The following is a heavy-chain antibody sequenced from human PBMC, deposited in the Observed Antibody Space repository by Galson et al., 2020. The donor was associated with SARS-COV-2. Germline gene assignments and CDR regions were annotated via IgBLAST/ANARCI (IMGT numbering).Heavy chain of an antibody. CDR1: GFTFSRYS. Sequence: GESLKISCAASGFTFSRYSMNWVRQAPGKGLEWVSSISSSSRSIYYADSLKGRFTISRDNAKNSLYLQMNSLRAEDTAVYYCARDSTNFDYGGQGTLVTVSS. CDR2: ISSSSRSI. D-gene: IGHD2-2*01. J-gene: IGHJ4*02. V-gene: IGHV3-21*01. CDR3: ARDSTNFDY.